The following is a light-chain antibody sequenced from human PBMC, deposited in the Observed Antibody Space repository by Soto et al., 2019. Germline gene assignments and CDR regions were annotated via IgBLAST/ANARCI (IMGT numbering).Light chain of an antibody. J-gene: IGKJ1*01. CDR1: QGISTS. V-gene: IGKV1-9*01. CDR3: QQLNSYPRT. Sequence: DIQLTQSPSFLSASVGDRVTITCRASQGISTSLAWYQQKPGKAPKLLIYAASTLQSGVPLRFSGSGSGTEFTLTISSLQPEYFATYYCQQLNSYPRTFGQGTKVEIK. CDR2: AAS.